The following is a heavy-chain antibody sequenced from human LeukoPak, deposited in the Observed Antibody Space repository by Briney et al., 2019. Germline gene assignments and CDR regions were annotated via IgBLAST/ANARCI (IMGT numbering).Heavy chain of an antibody. CDR1: GFTFSSYW. CDR2: INSDGSST. D-gene: IGHD6-13*01. CDR3: AREEYSSSWYSFDY. Sequence: GGSVRLSRAASGFTFSSYWMHWVRQAPGKGLVWVSRINSDGSSTSYADSVKGRFTISRDNAKNTLYLQMNSLRAEDTAVYYCAREEYSSSWYSFDYWGQGTLVTVSS. J-gene: IGHJ4*02. V-gene: IGHV3-74*01.